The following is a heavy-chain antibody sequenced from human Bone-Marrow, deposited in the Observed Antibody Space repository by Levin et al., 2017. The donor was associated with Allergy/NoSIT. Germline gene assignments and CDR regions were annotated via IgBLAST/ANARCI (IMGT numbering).Heavy chain of an antibody. Sequence: PGGSLRLSCAASGFTFSSYSMNWVRQAPGKGLEWVSSISSSSSYIYYADSVKGRFTISRDNAKNSLYLQMNSLRAEDTAVYYCARDFRRHSSSWYDYFDYWGQGTLVTVSS. V-gene: IGHV3-21*01. CDR1: GFTFSSYS. J-gene: IGHJ4*02. CDR2: ISSSSSYI. CDR3: ARDFRRHSSSWYDYFDY. D-gene: IGHD6-13*01.